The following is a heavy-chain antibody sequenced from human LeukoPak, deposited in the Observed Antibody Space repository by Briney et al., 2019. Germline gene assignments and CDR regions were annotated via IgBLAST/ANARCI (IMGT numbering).Heavy chain of an antibody. J-gene: IGHJ4*02. CDR2: IDTSGNT. CDR1: GGSISSYY. D-gene: IGHD3-10*01. V-gene: IGHV4-4*07. Sequence: SETLSLTCTVSGGSISSYYWSWIRQPAGKGLEWIGRIDTSGNTNYKPSLKSRVTMSVDTSKNQFSLKLSSVTAADTAVYYCARGGLYGSGSYYWGQGTLVTVSS. CDR3: ARGGLYGSGSYY.